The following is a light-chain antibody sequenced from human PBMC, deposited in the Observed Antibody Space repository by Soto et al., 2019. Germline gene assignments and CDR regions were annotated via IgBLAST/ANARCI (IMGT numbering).Light chain of an antibody. CDR1: QSVSSN. CDR2: NAS. CDR3: QQYNNWPL. Sequence: IVMTQSPAILSVTPGERATLSCKASQSVSSNFAWYQQKSGQAPRLLIYNASTRATGIPPKFRGSGSGTEFSLTISSMQSEDFAVYYCQQYNNWPLFGGGTKVDIK. V-gene: IGKV3-15*01. J-gene: IGKJ4*01.